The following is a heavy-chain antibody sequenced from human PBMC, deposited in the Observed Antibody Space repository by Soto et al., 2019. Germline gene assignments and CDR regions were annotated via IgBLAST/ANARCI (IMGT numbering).Heavy chain of an antibody. D-gene: IGHD3-10*01. CDR3: ARAVRSGSYPYYYYGMDV. J-gene: IGHJ6*02. Sequence: EVQVVESGGGLVQPGGSLRLSCAASGFTFSNYWIHWVRQPPGKGLVWVSRINSDGTSTSYADSVKGLFTISQGTGKNTLYMQMNSLRVEHTAVYYCARAVRSGSYPYYYYGMDVWGQGTTVTVSS. V-gene: IGHV3-74*01. CDR2: INSDGTST. CDR1: GFTFSNYW.